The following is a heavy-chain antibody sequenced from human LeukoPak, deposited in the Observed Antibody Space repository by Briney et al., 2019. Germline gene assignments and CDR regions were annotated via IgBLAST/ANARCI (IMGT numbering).Heavy chain of an antibody. D-gene: IGHD6-13*01. V-gene: IGHV1-8*01. CDR1: GYTFTSYD. J-gene: IGHJ5*02. CDR3: ARGGYSSTYNWFAP. Sequence: ASVKVSYTASGYTFTSYDINWVRQATGQGLEWMGWMNPNSGNTGYAQKFQGRVTMTRNTSISTAYMELSSLRSEDTAVYYCARGGYSSTYNWFAPWGQGTLVTVSS. CDR2: MNPNSGNT.